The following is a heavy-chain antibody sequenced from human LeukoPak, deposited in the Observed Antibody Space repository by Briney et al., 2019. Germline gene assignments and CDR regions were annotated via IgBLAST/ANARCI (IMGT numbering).Heavy chain of an antibody. D-gene: IGHD2-21*01. J-gene: IGHJ3*02. Sequence: TSETLSLTCTVSGGSISSYHWIWIRQPPGKGLEWIWYIHYSGSTNYNPSLKSRVTTSVDTSKKQFSLKLRSVAAADTAVYYCARSVSWGLLVRDDAFDIWGQGTMVTVSS. V-gene: IGHV4-59*08. CDR3: ARSVSWGLLVRDDAFDI. CDR1: GGSISSYH. CDR2: IHYSGST.